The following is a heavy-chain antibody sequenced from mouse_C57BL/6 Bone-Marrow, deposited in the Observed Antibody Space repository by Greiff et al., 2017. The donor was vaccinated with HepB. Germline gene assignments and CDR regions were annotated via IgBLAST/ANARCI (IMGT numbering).Heavy chain of an antibody. Sequence: VQLKQPGAELVKPGASVKLSCKASGYTFTSYWMQWVKQRPGQGLEWIGDIDPSDSYTNYNQKLKGKATLTVDTSSSTAYMQLSSLTSEDSAVYYCARVDDATAYWGQGTLVTVSA. CDR3: ARVDDATAY. D-gene: IGHD6-1*01. J-gene: IGHJ3*01. V-gene: IGHV1-50*01. CDR2: IDPSDSYT. CDR1: GYTFTSYW.